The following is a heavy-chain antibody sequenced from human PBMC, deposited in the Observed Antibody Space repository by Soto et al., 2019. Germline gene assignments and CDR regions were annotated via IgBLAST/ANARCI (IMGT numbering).Heavy chain of an antibody. D-gene: IGHD2-15*01. CDR2: ISSSGSTI. CDR3: ASCFDATGIYYFTY. J-gene: IGHJ4*02. Sequence: LRLSCAASGFTFSSYEMNWVRQAPGKGLEWIAYISSSGSTIYYADSVKGRFTISRDNAKKSLYLQMNSLGAEDTAVYYCASCFDATGIYYFTYWGQGTPVTVSS. V-gene: IGHV3-48*03. CDR1: GFTFSSYE.